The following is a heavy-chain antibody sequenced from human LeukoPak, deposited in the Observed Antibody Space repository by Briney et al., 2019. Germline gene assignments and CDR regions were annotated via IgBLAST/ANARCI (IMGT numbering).Heavy chain of an antibody. J-gene: IGHJ6*02. V-gene: IGHV3-74*01. CDR1: GFTFSSYW. CDR3: ASYLTSIPSGMDV. Sequence: GGTLRLSCAASGFTFSSYWMHWVRQAPGNGLVWVSRISTDGSSTTYADSVKGRFPISRDNVKNTLFLQMNSLRAEDTAVYYCASYLTSIPSGMDVWGQGTTVTVSS. D-gene: IGHD2/OR15-2a*01. CDR2: ISTDGSST.